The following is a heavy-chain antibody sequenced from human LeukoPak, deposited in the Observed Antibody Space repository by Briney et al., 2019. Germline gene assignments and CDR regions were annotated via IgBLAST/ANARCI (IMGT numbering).Heavy chain of an antibody. D-gene: IGHD3-22*01. V-gene: IGHV1-69*13. J-gene: IGHJ4*02. Sequence: EASVKVSCKASGGTFSSYAISWVRQAPGQGLEWMGGIIPIFGTANYAQKFQGRVTITADESTSTAYMEPSSLRSEDTAVYYCARTYLQTYYYDSSGYYPWYFDYWGQGTLVTVSS. CDR3: ARTYLQTYYYDSSGYYPWYFDY. CDR2: IIPIFGTA. CDR1: GGTFSSYA.